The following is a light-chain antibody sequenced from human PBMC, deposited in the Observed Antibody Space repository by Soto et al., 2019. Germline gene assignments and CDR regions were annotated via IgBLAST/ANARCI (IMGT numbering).Light chain of an antibody. J-gene: IGKJ1*01. CDR2: GAS. CDR3: QQYGSSPKT. CDR1: QSVSSSY. Sequence: EIVLTQSPGTLSLSPGERAILSCRASQSVSSSYLAWYQQKPGQAPRLLIYGASSRATGIPDRFSGSRSGTDFTLTISRLEPEDFAVYYCQQYGSSPKTFGQGTKVDIK. V-gene: IGKV3-20*01.